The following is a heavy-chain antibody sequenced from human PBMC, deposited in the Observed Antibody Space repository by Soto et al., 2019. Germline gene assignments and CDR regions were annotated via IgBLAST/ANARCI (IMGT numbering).Heavy chain of an antibody. CDR1: GYTFTGYY. D-gene: IGHD4-17*01. CDR2: INPNSGGT. CDR3: AKPSVPRPRKTVTFDF. V-gene: IGHV1-2*02. Sequence: ASVKVSCKASGYTFTGYYMHWVRQAPGQGLEWMGWINPNSGGTNYAQKFQGRVTMTRDTSISTAYMELSRLRSDDTAVYYCAKPSVPRPRKTVTFDFWGQGTLVTVSS. J-gene: IGHJ5*01.